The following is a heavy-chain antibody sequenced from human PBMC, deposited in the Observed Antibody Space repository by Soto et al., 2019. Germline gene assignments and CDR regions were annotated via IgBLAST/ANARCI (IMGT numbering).Heavy chain of an antibody. CDR1: GFTVSSNY. D-gene: IGHD3-10*01. CDR2: IYNGGST. Sequence: EVQLVESGGGLVQPGGSLRLSCAASGFTVSSNYMSWVRQAPGKGLEWVSVIYNGGSTYYADSVKGRFTISRDNSKNTLYLQMNSLRAEDTAVYYCARDANPYGSGSQNDYWGQGTLVTVSS. J-gene: IGHJ4*02. V-gene: IGHV3-66*01. CDR3: ARDANPYGSGSQNDY.